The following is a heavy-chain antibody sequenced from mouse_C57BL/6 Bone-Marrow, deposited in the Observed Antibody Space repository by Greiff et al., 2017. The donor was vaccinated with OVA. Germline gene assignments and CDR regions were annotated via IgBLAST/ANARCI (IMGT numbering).Heavy chain of an antibody. CDR1: GFTFSDYY. CDR3: ARERWLLLYWYFDV. CDR2: INYDGSST. J-gene: IGHJ1*03. V-gene: IGHV5-16*01. D-gene: IGHD2-3*01. Sequence: EVKLVESEGGLVQPGSSMKLSCTASGFTFSDYYMAWVRQVPEKGLEWVANINYDGSSTYYLDSLKSRFIISRDNAKNILYLQMSSLKSEDTATYYCARERWLLLYWYFDVWGTGTTVTVAS.